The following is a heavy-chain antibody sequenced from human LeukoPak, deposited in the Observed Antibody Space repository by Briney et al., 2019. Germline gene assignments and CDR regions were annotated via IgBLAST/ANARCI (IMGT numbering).Heavy chain of an antibody. CDR1: GYTFTSHD. D-gene: IGHD7-27*01. J-gene: IGHJ4*02. V-gene: IGHV1-8*01. CDR2: MSPNSGDT. Sequence: ASVKVSFTASGYTFTSHDINWVRQATGQGLEWMGWMSPNSGDTGYAQKFQGRVTMTSDSSISTAYMELSSLRSEDTAIYYCVRTPPNWGFDYWGQGTLVTVSS. CDR3: VRTPPNWGFDY.